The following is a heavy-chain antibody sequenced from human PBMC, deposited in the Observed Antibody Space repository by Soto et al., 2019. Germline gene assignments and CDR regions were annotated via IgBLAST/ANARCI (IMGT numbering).Heavy chain of an antibody. CDR2: ISAYNGNT. CDR1: GYTFTSYG. Sequence: GASVKVSCKASGYTFTSYGISWVRQAPGQGLEWMGWISAYNGNTNYAQKLQGRVTMTTDTSTSTAYMELRSLRSDDTAVYYCARVVLRYFDPTPYYFDYWGQGTLVTVSS. V-gene: IGHV1-18*01. CDR3: ARVVLRYFDPTPYYFDY. J-gene: IGHJ4*02. D-gene: IGHD3-9*01.